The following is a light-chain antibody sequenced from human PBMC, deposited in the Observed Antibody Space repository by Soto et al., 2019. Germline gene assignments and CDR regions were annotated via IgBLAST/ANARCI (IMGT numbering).Light chain of an antibody. Sequence: DIQMTQSPSTLSASVGDRVTITCRASQSISSWLAWYQQKPGKAPKLLIYDASSLESGVPSRFSGSGSGTDFTLTISSLEPEDFAVYYCQQRSTWPPFSVGPGTKVDIK. CDR1: QSISSW. CDR3: QQRSTWPPFS. CDR2: DAS. V-gene: IGKV1-5*01. J-gene: IGKJ3*01.